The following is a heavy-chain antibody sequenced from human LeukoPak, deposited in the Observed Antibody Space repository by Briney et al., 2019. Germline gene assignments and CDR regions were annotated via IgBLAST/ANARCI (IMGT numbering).Heavy chain of an antibody. J-gene: IGHJ6*02. Sequence: GGSLRLSCAASGFTFSSYSMNWVRQAPGKGLEWVSAISGSGGRTYYADFVKGRFTISRDNSKNTLYLQMNSLRADDTAVYYCAKDLSSPYYYYGMDVWGQGTTVTVSS. D-gene: IGHD6-6*01. CDR3: AKDLSSPYYYYGMDV. CDR2: ISGSGGRT. CDR1: GFTFSSYS. V-gene: IGHV3-23*01.